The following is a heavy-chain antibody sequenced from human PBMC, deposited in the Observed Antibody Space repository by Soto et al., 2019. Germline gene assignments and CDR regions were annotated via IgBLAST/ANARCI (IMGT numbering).Heavy chain of an antibody. CDR2: LNSDGSIT. V-gene: IGHV3-74*01. D-gene: IGHD6-19*01. J-gene: IGHJ4*02. Sequence: EVQLVESGGGLVQPGGSLRLSCAASGFTFSGYWMHWVRQSPGKGLVWVSRLNSDGSITSYADSVKGRFTISRDNAKNTLYLQMTSLRAEDTAVYFCARGGAYNRGWFSWGPGTLVTVSS. CDR1: GFTFSGYW. CDR3: ARGGAYNRGWFS.